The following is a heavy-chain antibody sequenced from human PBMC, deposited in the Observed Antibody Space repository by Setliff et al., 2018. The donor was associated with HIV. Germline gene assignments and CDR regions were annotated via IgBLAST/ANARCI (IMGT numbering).Heavy chain of an antibody. CDR3: AVDRHAFDI. Sequence: ASVKVSCKASEYTLTTYGISWVRQAPGRGLEWMGWIHTEQGFPMYAQGFTGRFVFSLDPSVNTAYLQINSLTPDDGGVYYCAVDRHAFDIWGQGTVVTVSS. CDR2: IHTEQGFP. D-gene: IGHD5-12*01. CDR1: EYTLTTYG. J-gene: IGHJ3*02. V-gene: IGHV7-4-1*02.